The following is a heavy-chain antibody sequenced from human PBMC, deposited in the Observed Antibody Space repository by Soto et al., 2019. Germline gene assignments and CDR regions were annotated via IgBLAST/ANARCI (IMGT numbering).Heavy chain of an antibody. Sequence: EVQLVESGGGLVQPGGSLRLSCADSGFTFSHYWMTWVRQAPGKGLEWVANIRQDGSEKYYVDSVKGRFTISRDNDKNLLYLQMNSLRADDTAVYYCAGDGRVYPQSLSSDYMDVWGKGTTVTVSS. J-gene: IGHJ6*03. CDR2: IRQDGSEK. D-gene: IGHD1-20*01. V-gene: IGHV3-7*01. CDR3: AGDGRVYPQSLSSDYMDV. CDR1: GFTFSHYW.